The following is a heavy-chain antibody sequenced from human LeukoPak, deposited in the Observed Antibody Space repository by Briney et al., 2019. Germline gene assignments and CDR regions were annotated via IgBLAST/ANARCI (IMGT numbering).Heavy chain of an antibody. D-gene: IGHD3-22*01. Sequence: GGSLRLSCAASGFTFSSYSMNWVRQAPGKGLEWVSYISSSSSTIYYADSVKGRFTISRDNAKNSLYLQMNSLRAEDTAVYYCARVGYGLLDAFDIWGQGTMVTVSS. V-gene: IGHV3-48*04. CDR3: ARVGYGLLDAFDI. CDR1: GFTFSSYS. CDR2: ISSSSSTI. J-gene: IGHJ3*02.